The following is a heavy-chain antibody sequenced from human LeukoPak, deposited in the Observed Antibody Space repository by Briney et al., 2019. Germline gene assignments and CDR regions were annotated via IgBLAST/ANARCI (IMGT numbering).Heavy chain of an antibody. V-gene: IGHV3-21*01. CDR1: GSTFSSYI. CDR2: ISSSTTYI. D-gene: IGHD3-16*01. Sequence: GWSLRPSCAAAGSTFSSYIMHWVRQAPEEVLEWVSSISSSTTYIYYADAVKGRFTISRDNAENSLYLQMHSLRAEDTAIYYCVRDLYARLRLGEPPGYWGQGTLVTVSS. J-gene: IGHJ4*02. CDR3: VRDLYARLRLGEPPGY.